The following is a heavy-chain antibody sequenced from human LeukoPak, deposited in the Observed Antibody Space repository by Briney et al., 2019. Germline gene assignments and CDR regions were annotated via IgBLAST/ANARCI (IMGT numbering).Heavy chain of an antibody. Sequence: ASVKVSCKASGYTFTNYDINWVRQASGQGLDWMGWMNPNSGNTGCAQKFQGRVTMTRNTSISTAYMELSSLRSEDTAVYYCARGPGCTSTGCPYYFDYWGQGTLVTVSS. CDR3: ARGPGCTSTGCPYYFDY. CDR1: GYTFTNYD. D-gene: IGHD2-2*01. J-gene: IGHJ4*02. CDR2: MNPNSGNT. V-gene: IGHV1-8*01.